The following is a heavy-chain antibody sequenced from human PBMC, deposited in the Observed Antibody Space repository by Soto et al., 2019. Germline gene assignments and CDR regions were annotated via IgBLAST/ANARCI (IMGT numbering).Heavy chain of an antibody. CDR2: IYYSGRT. Sequence: SETLSLTCTASGGSISSYYCSWIRQPPGKGLERIGYIYYSGRTNFNPSLKSRVTISVDTSKNLFSLKLSSVTAADAAGYCCWRDGALYSSSWYGWFDPWGQGTLVTVSS. D-gene: IGHD6-13*01. CDR1: GGSISSYY. J-gene: IGHJ5*02. CDR3: WRDGALYSSSWYGWFDP. V-gene: IGHV4-59*12.